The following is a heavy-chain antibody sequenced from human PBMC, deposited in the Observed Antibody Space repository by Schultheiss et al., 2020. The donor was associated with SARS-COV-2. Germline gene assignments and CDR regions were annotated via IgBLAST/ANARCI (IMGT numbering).Heavy chain of an antibody. V-gene: IGHV3-30*03. CDR3: AREGNYDASPLGMDV. CDR2: ISYDGSNK. CDR1: GFTFSSYG. J-gene: IGHJ6*02. Sequence: GGSLRLSCAASGFTFSSYGMHWVRQAPGKGLEWVAVISYDGSNKYYADSVKGRFTISRDNAKNSLYLQMNSLRAEDTAVYYCAREGNYDASPLGMDVWGQGTTVTVSS. D-gene: IGHD3-22*01.